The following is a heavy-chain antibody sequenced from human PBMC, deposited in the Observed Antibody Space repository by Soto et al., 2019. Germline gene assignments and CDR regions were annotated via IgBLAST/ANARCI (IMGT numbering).Heavy chain of an antibody. J-gene: IGHJ4*02. V-gene: IGHV3-30*03. D-gene: IGHD6-19*01. CDR2: ISYDGSNK. Sequence: QVQLVESGGGVVQPGRSLRLSCAASGFTFSSYGMHWVRQAPGKGLEWVAVISYDGSNKYYADSVKGRFTISRDNSKNTLYLQMNSLRAEDTAVYYCATVEAVAGAFDYWGQGTLVTVSS. CDR3: ATVEAVAGAFDY. CDR1: GFTFSSYG.